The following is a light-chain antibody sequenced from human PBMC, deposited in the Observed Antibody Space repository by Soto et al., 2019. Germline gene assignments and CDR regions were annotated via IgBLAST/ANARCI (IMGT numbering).Light chain of an antibody. CDR1: QSVLYSSNNKNY. CDR3: QQYYSTPPT. J-gene: IGKJ1*01. Sequence: DIVMTQPPDSLAVSLGERATINCKSSQSVLYSSNNKNYLAWYQQKPGQPPKLLIYWASTRESGVPDRFSGSGSGTDFTLTINSLQAEDVAVYYCQQYYSTPPTFGQGTKVEIK. V-gene: IGKV4-1*01. CDR2: WAS.